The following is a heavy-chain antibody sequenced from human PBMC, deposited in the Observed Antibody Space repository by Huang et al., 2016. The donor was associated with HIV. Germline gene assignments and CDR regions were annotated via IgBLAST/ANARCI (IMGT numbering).Heavy chain of an antibody. CDR2: IMPMLGKP. D-gene: IGHD4-17*01. CDR3: ARGQLGSYGDYDVLY. CDR1: GGTFSKYA. V-gene: IGHV1-69*13. Sequence: QVQLVQSGAEVKTPGSSVKVSCKASGGTFSKYAISWGRQAPGQGLEGMGGIMPMLGKPNYARKCKGRVTITADDSTSTTYVEVSSLRSEDTALYYCARGQLGSYGDYDVLYWGQGTLVTVSS. J-gene: IGHJ4*02.